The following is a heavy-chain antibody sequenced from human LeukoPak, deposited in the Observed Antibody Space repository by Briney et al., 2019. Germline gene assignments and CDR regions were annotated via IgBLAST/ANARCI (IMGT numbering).Heavy chain of an antibody. D-gene: IGHD4-17*01. Sequence: PSETLSLTCIVSGGSINSSSYYWGWIRQPPGKGLEWIGSIYYSGRTHYNPSPKSRVTISVDTSKNPFSLKLSSVTAADTAVYYATVTTGISIYYYYYMDVWGKGTTVTISS. CDR3: TVTTGISIYYYYYMDV. CDR2: IYYSGRT. CDR1: GGSINSSSYY. J-gene: IGHJ6*03. V-gene: IGHV4-39*01.